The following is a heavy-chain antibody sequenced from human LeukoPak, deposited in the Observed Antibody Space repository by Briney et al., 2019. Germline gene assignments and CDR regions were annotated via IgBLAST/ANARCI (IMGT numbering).Heavy chain of an antibody. V-gene: IGHV3-21*06. CDR3: ARVGEGQSDY. CDR2: ISRSSDYI. D-gene: IGHD3-10*01. Sequence: GGSLRLSCAASGFTFSTYSMNWVRQAPGEGLEWVSSISRSSDYIYYADSVKGRFTISRDNAKSSLYLQMNSLRAEDTAVYYCARVGEGQSDYWGQGTLVTVSS. CDR1: GFTFSTYS. J-gene: IGHJ4*02.